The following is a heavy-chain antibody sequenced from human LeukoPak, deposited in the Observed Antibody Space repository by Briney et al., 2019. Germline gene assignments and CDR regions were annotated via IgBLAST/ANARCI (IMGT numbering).Heavy chain of an antibody. CDR2: ISGSGGST. CDR3: ARSSTVIVGDFVY. J-gene: IGHJ4*02. CDR1: VFTFSSYA. D-gene: IGHD2/OR15-2a*01. Sequence: GGSLRLSCVASVFTFSSYAMSCVRQAPGKGLEWVSGISGSGGSTDYADSVKGRFTTSRDNSKNTLDLQMNSLRAEDTAVYYWARSSTVIVGDFVYWGQGTLVTVSS. V-gene: IGHV3-23*01.